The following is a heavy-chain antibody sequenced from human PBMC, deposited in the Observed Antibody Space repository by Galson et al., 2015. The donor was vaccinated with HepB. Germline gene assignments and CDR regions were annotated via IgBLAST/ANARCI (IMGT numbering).Heavy chain of an antibody. CDR1: GFTFTNYW. Sequence: SLRLSCAASGFTFTNYWMHWVRQAPGKGLVWVSRVNGDGSSTNYADSVNGRLTISRDNAKNTLYLEMNTLRVDDTAVYYCARRTYDYDRNGERLDPWGQGTLVTVSS. J-gene: IGHJ5*02. CDR3: ARRTYDYDRNGERLDP. V-gene: IGHV3-74*01. D-gene: IGHD3-22*01. CDR2: VNGDGSST.